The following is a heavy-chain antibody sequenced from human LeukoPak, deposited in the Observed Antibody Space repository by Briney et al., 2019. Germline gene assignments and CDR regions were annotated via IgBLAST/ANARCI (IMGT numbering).Heavy chain of an antibody. Sequence: SVKVSCKASGGTFSSYAISRVRQAPGQGLEWMGRIIPIFGTANYAQKFQGRVTITADKSTSTAYMELSSLRSEDTAVYYCARLYSSSWYHWFDPWGQGTLVTVSS. CDR1: GGTFSSYA. CDR2: IIPIFGTA. J-gene: IGHJ5*02. CDR3: ARLYSSSWYHWFDP. V-gene: IGHV1-69*06. D-gene: IGHD6-13*01.